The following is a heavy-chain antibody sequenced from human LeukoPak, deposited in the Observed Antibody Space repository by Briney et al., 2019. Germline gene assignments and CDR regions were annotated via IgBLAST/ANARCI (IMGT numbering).Heavy chain of an antibody. Sequence: GESLKISCEASGYSFSNYWIGWVRQMPGKGLERMGIIYPVDSEITYSPSFQGQVVISADRSIRTAYLQWNTLKTSDTAMYYCVRQRGASGTINHFDPWGQGTLVTVSS. D-gene: IGHD3-10*01. J-gene: IGHJ5*02. V-gene: IGHV5-51*01. CDR1: GYSFSNYW. CDR3: VRQRGASGTINHFDP. CDR2: IYPVDSEI.